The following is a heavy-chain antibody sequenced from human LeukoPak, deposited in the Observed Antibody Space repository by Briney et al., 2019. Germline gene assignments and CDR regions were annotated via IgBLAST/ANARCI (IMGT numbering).Heavy chain of an antibody. Sequence: ASVKVSCKASGYTFTSYDINWVRQATGQGLEWMGWMNPNSGNTGYAQKFQGRVTMTRNTSISTAYMELSSLRSEDTAVYYCASLTYYYDSSGYYYDGASDIWGQGTMVTVSS. D-gene: IGHD3-22*01. CDR2: MNPNSGNT. J-gene: IGHJ3*02. CDR1: GYTFTSYD. CDR3: ASLTYYYDSSGYYYDGASDI. V-gene: IGHV1-8*01.